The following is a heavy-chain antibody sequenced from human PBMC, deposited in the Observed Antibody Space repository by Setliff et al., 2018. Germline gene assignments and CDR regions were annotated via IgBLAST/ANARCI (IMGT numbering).Heavy chain of an antibody. V-gene: IGHV1-69-2*01. CDR1: GYSFSDFY. J-gene: IGHJ5*02. Sequence: ASVKVSCKASGYSFSDFYMHWVRQVPGEGLEALGRIDPRDDFTVYAERFKDRLTITADESTSTAYMELSSLTSADTALYYCARDALYDSNDRNSYYGNWLDPWGQGTLVTVSS. CDR3: ARDALYDSNDRNSYYGNWLDP. CDR2: IDPRDDFT. D-gene: IGHD3-22*01.